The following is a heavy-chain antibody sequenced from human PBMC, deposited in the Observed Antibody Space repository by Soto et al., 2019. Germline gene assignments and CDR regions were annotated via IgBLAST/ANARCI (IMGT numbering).Heavy chain of an antibody. CDR2: IYYSGST. CDR3: ARGGDITGTTVGWFDP. D-gene: IGHD1-7*01. CDR1: GGSISSYY. J-gene: IGHJ5*02. V-gene: IGHV4-59*01. Sequence: QVQLQESGPGLVKPSETLSLTCTVSGGSISSYYWSWIRQPPGKGLEWIGYIYYSGSTNYNPSLKSRVTISVDTSKNQFSLKLSSVTAADTAVYYWARGGDITGTTVGWFDPWGQGTLVTVSS.